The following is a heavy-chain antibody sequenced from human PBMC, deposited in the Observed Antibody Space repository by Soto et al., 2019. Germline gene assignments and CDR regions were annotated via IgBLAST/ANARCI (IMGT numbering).Heavy chain of an antibody. V-gene: IGHV1-8*01. D-gene: IGHD3-22*01. CDR3: ARGGYYYDSSAYYRPFDY. J-gene: IGHJ4*02. CDR2: MNPNSGNT. Sequence: ASVKVSCKASGYTFTSYDVNWVRQATGQGLEWMGWMNPNSGNTGYAQKFQGRVTMTRSTSISTAYMELSSLRSEDTAVYYCARGGYYYDSSAYYRPFDYWGQGTLVTVSS. CDR1: GYTFTSYD.